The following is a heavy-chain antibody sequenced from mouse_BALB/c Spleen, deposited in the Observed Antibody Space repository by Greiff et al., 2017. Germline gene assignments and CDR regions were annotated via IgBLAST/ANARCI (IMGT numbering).Heavy chain of an antibody. CDR3: TSGREAWFAY. J-gene: IGHJ3*01. V-gene: IGHV1-5*01. CDR2: IYPGNSDT. CDR1: GYSFTSYW. D-gene: IGHD4-1*01. Sequence: EVQLQQSGTVLARPGASVKMSCKASGYSFTSYWMHWVKQRPGQGLEWIGAIYPGNSDTSYNQKFKGKAKLTAVTSASTAYMELSSLTNEDSAVYYCTSGREAWFAYWGQGTLVTVSA.